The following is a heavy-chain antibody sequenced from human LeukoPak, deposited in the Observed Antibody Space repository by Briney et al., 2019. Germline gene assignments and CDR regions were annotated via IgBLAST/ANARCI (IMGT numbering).Heavy chain of an antibody. V-gene: IGHV4-59*08. CDR2: IYYSGST. CDR1: GGSISSYY. Sequence: PSETLSLTCTVSGGSISSYYWSWIRQPPGKGLEWIGYIYYSGSTNYNPSLKSRVTISVDTSKNQFSLKLSSVTAADTAVYYCARHEGGIAASGYYYYGMDVWGQGTTVTVSS. J-gene: IGHJ6*02. CDR3: ARHEGGIAASGYYYYGMDV. D-gene: IGHD6-13*01.